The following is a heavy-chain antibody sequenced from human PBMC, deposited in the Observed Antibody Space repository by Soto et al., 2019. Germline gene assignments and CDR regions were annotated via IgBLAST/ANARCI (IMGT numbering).Heavy chain of an antibody. CDR2: IDPSDSQT. J-gene: IGHJ4*02. V-gene: IGHV5-10-1*04. D-gene: IGHD2-15*01. CDR1: GYSFAAYW. CDR3: ARLRYCSGGNCYGDY. Sequence: PGESLKISCKGSGYSFAAYWITWVRQKPGKGLEWMGRIDPSDSQTYYSPPFRGQATISVDKSITTAYLQWSSLKASDTATYYCARLRYCSGGNCYGDYWGQGTLVTVSS.